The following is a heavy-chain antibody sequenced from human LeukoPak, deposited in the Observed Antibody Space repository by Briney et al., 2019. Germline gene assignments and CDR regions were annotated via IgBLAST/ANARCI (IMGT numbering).Heavy chain of an antibody. CDR2: ISSSSSYI. Sequence: PGGSLRLSCAASGFTFSSYSMNWVRQAPGKGLEWVSSISSSSSYIYYADSVKGRFTISRDNAQNSLYLQMNSLRAEDTAVYYCARAEYYYESSGYLQNAFDIWGQGTMVTVSS. CDR1: GFTFSSYS. D-gene: IGHD3-22*01. J-gene: IGHJ3*02. CDR3: ARAEYYYESSGYLQNAFDI. V-gene: IGHV3-21*04.